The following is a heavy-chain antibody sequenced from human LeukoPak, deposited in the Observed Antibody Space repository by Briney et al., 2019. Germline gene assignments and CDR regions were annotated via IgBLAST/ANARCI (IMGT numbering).Heavy chain of an antibody. J-gene: IGHJ4*02. V-gene: IGHV3-7*04. CDR2: IKQDGSDK. CDR3: AKEKTTGTYYVDY. CDR1: GFTFSSYW. Sequence: GGSLRLSCAASGFTFSSYWMSWVRQAPGKGLGWVANIKQDGSDKYYVDSVKGRFTISRDNAKNSLYLQMNSLRAEDTAVYYCAKEKTTGTYYVDYWGQGTLVTVSS. D-gene: IGHD1-7*01.